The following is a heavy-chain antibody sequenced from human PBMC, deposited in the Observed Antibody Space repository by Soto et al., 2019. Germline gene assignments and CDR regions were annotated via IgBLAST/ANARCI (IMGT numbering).Heavy chain of an antibody. CDR3: ARDLGSSGYYGMDV. V-gene: IGHV1-2*04. J-gene: IGHJ6*02. CDR2: INPNSGGT. Sequence: QVQLVQSGAEVKKPGASVKVSCKASGYTFTGYYMYWVRQAPGQGLEWMGWINPNSGGTNYAQKFQGWVTMTRDTSISTAYMELSRLRSDDTAVYYCARDLGSSGYYGMDVWGQGTTVTVSS. CDR1: GYTFTGYY. D-gene: IGHD6-6*01.